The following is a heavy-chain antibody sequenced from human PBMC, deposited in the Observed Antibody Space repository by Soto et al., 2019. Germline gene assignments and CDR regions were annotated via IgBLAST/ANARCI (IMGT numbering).Heavy chain of an antibody. CDR3: AKDSRLLAVAGTGDY. J-gene: IGHJ4*02. Sequence: WGALRLSCAPSRFTLIRCSIGWVRQGPGKGLECVSAISGSGGSTYYADSVKGRFNISRDNSKNTLYLQMNSLRAEDTAVYYCAKDSRLLAVAGTGDYWGQGTLVTVSS. D-gene: IGHD6-19*01. CDR1: RFTLIRCS. CDR2: ISGSGGST. V-gene: IGHV3-23*01.